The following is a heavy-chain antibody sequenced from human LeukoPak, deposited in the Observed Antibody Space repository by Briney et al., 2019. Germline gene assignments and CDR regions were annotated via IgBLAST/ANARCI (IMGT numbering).Heavy chain of an antibody. CDR2: ISYDGSNK. Sequence: PGRSLRLSCAASGFTFSSYAMHWVRQAPGKGLEWVAVISYDGSNKYYAGSVKGRFTISRDNSKNTLYLQMNSLRAEDTAVYYCARDQTGFGELLWDWGQGTLVTVSS. V-gene: IGHV3-30*04. J-gene: IGHJ4*02. CDR3: ARDQTGFGELLWD. CDR1: GFTFSSYA. D-gene: IGHD3-10*01.